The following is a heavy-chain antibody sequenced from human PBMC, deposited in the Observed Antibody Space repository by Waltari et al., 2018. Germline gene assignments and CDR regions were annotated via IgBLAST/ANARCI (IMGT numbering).Heavy chain of an antibody. V-gene: IGHV4-34*01. Sequence: QVQLQQWGAGLLKPPETLSLTCAVYGGSFRDYSWSWVRQPPGKGLEWIGEINPSGGTNSNPALTGRVTISVDTSKNQFSLRLSSVTAADTAVYYCVRAFMVTTFSALRYHDYYGMDVWGQGTAVTVSS. D-gene: IGHD4-17*01. CDR2: INPSGGT. J-gene: IGHJ6*02. CDR1: GGSFRDYS. CDR3: VRAFMVTTFSALRYHDYYGMDV.